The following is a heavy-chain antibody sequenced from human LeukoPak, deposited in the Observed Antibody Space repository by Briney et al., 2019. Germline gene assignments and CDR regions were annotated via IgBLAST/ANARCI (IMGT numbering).Heavy chain of an antibody. J-gene: IGHJ4*02. CDR2: IIPIFGTA. CDR3: ARYCSSTSCYTGTAFDY. D-gene: IGHD2-2*02. Sequence: SVKVSCKASGGTFSSYAISWVRQAPGQGLEWMGGIIPIFGTANYAQKFQGRVTITADESTSTAYIELSSLRSEDTAVYYCARYCSSTSCYTGTAFDYWGQGTLVTVSS. CDR1: GGTFSSYA. V-gene: IGHV1-69*13.